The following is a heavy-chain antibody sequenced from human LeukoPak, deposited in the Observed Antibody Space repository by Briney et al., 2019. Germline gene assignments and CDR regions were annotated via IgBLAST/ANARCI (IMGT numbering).Heavy chain of an antibody. CDR2: IYYSGST. Sequence: PSETLSLTCTVSGGSISSYYWSWIRQPPGKGLEWIGYIYYSGSTNYNPSLKSRVTILVDTSKNQFSLKVRSVNAADTAVYYCARDRGNPTFDYWGQGTLVTVSS. V-gene: IGHV4-59*01. CDR1: GGSISSYY. D-gene: IGHD4-23*01. J-gene: IGHJ4*02. CDR3: ARDRGNPTFDY.